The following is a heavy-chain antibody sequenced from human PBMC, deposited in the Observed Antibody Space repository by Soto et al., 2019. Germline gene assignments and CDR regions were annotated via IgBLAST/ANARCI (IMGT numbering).Heavy chain of an antibody. CDR1: GYTLTELS. CDR3: ARGGVRGVNFFNYMDV. Sequence: ASVKVSCKVSGYTLTELSMHWVRQAPGKGLEWMGGFDPEDGETIYAQKFQGRVTMTEDTSTDTAYMELSSLRSEDTAVYYCARGGVRGVNFFNYMDVWGKGTTVTVSS. J-gene: IGHJ6*03. V-gene: IGHV1-24*01. D-gene: IGHD3-10*01. CDR2: FDPEDGET.